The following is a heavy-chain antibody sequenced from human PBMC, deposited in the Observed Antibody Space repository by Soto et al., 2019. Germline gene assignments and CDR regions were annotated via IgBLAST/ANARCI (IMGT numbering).Heavy chain of an antibody. J-gene: IGHJ4*02. Sequence: SETLSLTCTVSGGSISSGDYYWSWIRQPPGKGLEWIGYIYYSGSTYYNPSLKSRVTISVDTSKNQFSLKLSSVTAADTAVYYCDRDYYDSSGFFDYWGQGTLVTVSS. CDR1: GGSISSGDYY. CDR2: IYYSGST. CDR3: DRDYYDSSGFFDY. D-gene: IGHD3-22*01. V-gene: IGHV4-30-4*01.